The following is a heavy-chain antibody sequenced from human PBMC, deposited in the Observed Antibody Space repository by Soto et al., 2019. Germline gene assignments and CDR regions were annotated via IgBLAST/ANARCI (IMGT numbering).Heavy chain of an antibody. CDR1: GGSISSGGYY. CDR2: IYYSGST. J-gene: IGHJ6*02. D-gene: IGHD3-10*01. V-gene: IGHV4-31*03. Sequence: QVQLQESGPGLVKPSQTLSLTCTVSGGSISSGGYYWSWIRQHPGKGPEWIGYIYYSGSTYYNPSLKSRVTISVDTSKNQFSLKLSSVTAADTAVYYCARYMVRGSQHWVGMDVWGQGTTVTVSS. CDR3: ARYMVRGSQHWVGMDV.